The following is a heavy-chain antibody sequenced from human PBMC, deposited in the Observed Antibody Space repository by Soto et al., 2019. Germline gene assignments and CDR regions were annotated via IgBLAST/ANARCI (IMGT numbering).Heavy chain of an antibody. D-gene: IGHD1-1*01. V-gene: IGHV3-23*01. CDR1: GFTFSNYG. J-gene: IGHJ6*02. CDR2: ISGSGGST. CDR3: AKMEGPTAYYYAMDV. Sequence: EVQLLESGGGLVQPGGSLRLACRASGFTFSNYGMSWVRQAPGKGLEWVSGISGSGGSTYYADSVKGRFTISRDNSQNPLNLQMNSLTVEDTAVYYCAKMEGPTAYYYAMDVWGQGTTVTVSS.